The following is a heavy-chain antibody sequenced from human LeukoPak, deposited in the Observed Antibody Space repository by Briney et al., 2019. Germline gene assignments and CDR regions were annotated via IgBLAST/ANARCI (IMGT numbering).Heavy chain of an antibody. CDR2: ISNSGTT. Sequence: SQTLPLTCTVSGDSISSAGYHWTRIRQLPGKSLKWMGDISNSGTTHYNPSLKSRLPISAATSKNQFSLKLSSVTAADAAVYYCARDVVVNSSPDAFDIWGQGRLVTVSS. CDR1: GDSISSAGYH. CDR3: ARDVVVNSSPDAFDI. J-gene: IGHJ3*02. D-gene: IGHD2-21*01. V-gene: IGHV4-31*03.